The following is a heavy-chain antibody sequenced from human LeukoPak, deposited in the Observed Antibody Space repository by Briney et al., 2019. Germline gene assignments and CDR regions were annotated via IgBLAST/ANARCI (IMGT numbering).Heavy chain of an antibody. J-gene: IGHJ4*02. CDR2: TSFDGGNK. CDR1: GLTFSSFG. D-gene: IGHD1-26*01. V-gene: IGHV3-30*18. CDR3: VKDSPPRYSGSPPAY. Sequence: GGSLRLSCAASGLTFSSFGMHWVRQAPGKGLEWVAVTSFDGGNKHYADSVKGRFTISRDNSKNTLYLQMNSLRADDTAVYYCVKDSPPRYSGSPPAYWGQGTLVTVSS.